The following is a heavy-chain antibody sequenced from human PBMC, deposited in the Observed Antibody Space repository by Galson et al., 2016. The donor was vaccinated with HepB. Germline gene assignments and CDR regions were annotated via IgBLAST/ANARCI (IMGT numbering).Heavy chain of an antibody. Sequence: SLRLSCAASGFTFSNYGMHWVRQAPGKGLEWVAVTRYDGSNKNYADSVKGRFTISRDNSKNTLFLQMNSLRADDTAVYYCARALSLRGVITSPQWFDPWGQGTTVTVSS. CDR2: TRYDGSNK. J-gene: IGHJ5*02. D-gene: IGHD3-10*01. CDR3: ARALSLRGVITSPQWFDP. V-gene: IGHV3-33*01. CDR1: GFTFSNYG.